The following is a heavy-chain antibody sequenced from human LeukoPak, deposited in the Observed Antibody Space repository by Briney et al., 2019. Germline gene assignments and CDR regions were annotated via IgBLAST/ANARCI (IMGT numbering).Heavy chain of an antibody. J-gene: IGHJ3*02. CDR3: ASPSITMIVVARWAFDI. D-gene: IGHD3-22*01. V-gene: IGHV1-69*05. CDR2: IIPIFGTA. Sequence: ASVKVSCKASGGTFSSYAISWVRQAPGQGLEWMGGIIPIFGTANYAQKFQGRVTITTDESTSTAYVELSSLRSEDTAVYYCASPSITMIVVARWAFDIWGQGTMVTVSS. CDR1: GGTFSSYA.